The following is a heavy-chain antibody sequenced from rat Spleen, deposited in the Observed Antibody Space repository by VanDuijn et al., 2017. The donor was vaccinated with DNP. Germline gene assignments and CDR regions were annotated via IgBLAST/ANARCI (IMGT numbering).Heavy chain of an antibody. CDR1: GFSLTSYD. J-gene: IGHJ2*01. CDR3: TRDNSGFDY. Sequence: QVQLKESGPGLVQPSQTLSLTCTVSGFSLTSYDVHWVRQPPGKGLEWMGRIRSDGDTYYNSALKSRLSISRDTSKSQVFLKMNSLQTEDTAIYDCTRDNSGFDYCGQGVMVTVSS. CDR2: IRSDGDT. D-gene: IGHD4-3*01. V-gene: IGHV2S1*01.